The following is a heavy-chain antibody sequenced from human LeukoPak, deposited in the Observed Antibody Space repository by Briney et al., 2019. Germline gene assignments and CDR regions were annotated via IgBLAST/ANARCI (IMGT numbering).Heavy chain of an antibody. V-gene: IGHV3-23*01. D-gene: IGHD6-19*01. CDR3: AKVRDDKAGPHWYFDV. Sequence: GGSLRLSCGASKFTFSIYDMSSVRQAPGKGLEWVSSITGSGSGTTYADSVKGRFTISRDNSKTTLYLQMNSLRAEDTAIYYCAKVRDDKAGPHWYFDVWGRGTLVTVSS. CDR1: KFTFSIYD. CDR2: ITGSGSGT. J-gene: IGHJ2*01.